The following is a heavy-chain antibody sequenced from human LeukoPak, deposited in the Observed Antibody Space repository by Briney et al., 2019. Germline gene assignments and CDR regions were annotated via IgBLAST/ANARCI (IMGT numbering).Heavy chain of an antibody. V-gene: IGHV3-74*01. CDR2: INSDGSST. D-gene: IGHD1-26*01. CDR1: GFTFSSYW. J-gene: IGHJ4*02. Sequence: GGSLRLSCAASGFTFSSYWMHWVRQAPGKGLVWVSRINSDGSSTSYADSVKGRFTISRDNAKNTLYLQMNSLRAEDTAVYYCARDAAPYSGSYPESSDYWGQGTLVTVSS. CDR3: ARDAAPYSGSYPESSDY.